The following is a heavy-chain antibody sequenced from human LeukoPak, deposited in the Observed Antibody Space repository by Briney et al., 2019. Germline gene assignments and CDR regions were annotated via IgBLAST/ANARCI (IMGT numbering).Heavy chain of an antibody. J-gene: IGHJ4*02. V-gene: IGHV3-23*01. CDR1: GFTFSSYA. CDR3: AKSRITMVRGVITNFDY. D-gene: IGHD3-10*01. CDR2: IIGSGGST. Sequence: GGSLRLSCAASGFTFSSYAMSWVRQAPGKGLEWVAAIIGSGGSTYYADSVKGRFTISRDNSKTTLYLQMNSLRAEDTAVYYCAKSRITMVRGVITNFDYWGQGTLVTVSS.